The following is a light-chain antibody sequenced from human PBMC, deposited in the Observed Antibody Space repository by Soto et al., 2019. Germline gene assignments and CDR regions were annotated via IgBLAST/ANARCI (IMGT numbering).Light chain of an antibody. J-gene: IGLJ3*02. CDR2: GVT. CDR1: GSDVGGYNY. CDR3: SSFRSGSVVL. Sequence: QSALTQPASVSGSPGQSITISCTGTGSDVGGYNYVSWYQQHPGKAPKLVIYGVTYRPSGVSARFSGSKFQNTASLTISGLQAEDEADYYCSSFRSGSVVLFGGGTKVTVL. V-gene: IGLV2-14*01.